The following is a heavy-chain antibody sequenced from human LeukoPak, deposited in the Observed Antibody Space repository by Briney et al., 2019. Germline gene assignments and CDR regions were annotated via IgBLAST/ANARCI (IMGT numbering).Heavy chain of an antibody. D-gene: IGHD2-15*01. J-gene: IGHJ4*02. CDR3: ARKYCRGTGCYLSFGFDY. CDR1: GYTFTSYG. V-gene: IGHV1-18*01. CDR2: ISAYNGNT. Sequence: ASVKVSCKASGYTFTSYGISRVRQAPGQGIEWMGWISAYNGNTNYAQKLQGRVTMTTDTSTSTAYMELRSLRSDDTAVYYCARKYCRGTGCYLSFGFDYWGQGTLVTVSS.